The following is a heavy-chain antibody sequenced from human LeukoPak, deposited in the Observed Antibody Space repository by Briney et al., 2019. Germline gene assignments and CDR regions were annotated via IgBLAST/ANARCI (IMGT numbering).Heavy chain of an antibody. CDR1: GFTFSSYW. CDR3: ARDPGYCSSTSHCYYYYMDV. D-gene: IGHD2-2*01. Sequence: GGSLRLSCAASGFTFSSYWMSWVRQAPGKGLEWVANIKQDGGEKYYVDSVKGRFTISRDNAKNSLYMQMNSLRAEDTAVYYCARDPGYCSSTSHCYYYYMDVWGKGTTVTVSS. CDR2: IKQDGGEK. V-gene: IGHV3-7*01. J-gene: IGHJ6*03.